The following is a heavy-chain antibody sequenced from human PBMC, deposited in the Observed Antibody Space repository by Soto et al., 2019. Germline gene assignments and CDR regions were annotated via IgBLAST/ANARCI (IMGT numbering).Heavy chain of an antibody. D-gene: IGHD2-15*01. CDR2: IYWDDDK. CDR3: AHRGELSWFDP. V-gene: IGHV2-5*02. Sequence: QITLKESGPTLVKPTQTLTLTCTISGFSLNTYEVSVGWIRQPPGKALEWLALIYWDDDKRYNPSLRSRLTITKDTSKNPVVLTMANMDPVDTATYYCAHRGELSWFDPWGQGTLVTVSS. J-gene: IGHJ5*02. CDR1: GFSLNTYEVS.